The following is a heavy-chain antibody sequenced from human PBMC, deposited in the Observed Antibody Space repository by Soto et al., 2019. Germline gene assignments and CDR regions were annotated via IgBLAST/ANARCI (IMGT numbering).Heavy chain of an antibody. D-gene: IGHD5-12*01. V-gene: IGHV4-39*01. J-gene: IGHJ4*02. Sequence: PSETLSLTCTVSGGSISSSSYYWVWIRQPPGKGLEWIGSIYYSGSTYYNPSLKSRVTISVDTSKNQFSLKLSSVTAADTAVYYCASPLRYGYKFDYWGQGTLVTVSS. CDR1: GGSISSSSYY. CDR2: IYYSGST. CDR3: ASPLRYGYKFDY.